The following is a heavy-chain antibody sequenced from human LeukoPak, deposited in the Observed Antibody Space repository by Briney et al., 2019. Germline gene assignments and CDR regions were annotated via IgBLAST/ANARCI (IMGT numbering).Heavy chain of an antibody. J-gene: IGHJ4*02. CDR2: ISGSGGST. Sequence: GGSLRLSCAASGFTFSSYGMSWVRQAPGKGLEWVSAISGSGGSTYYADSVKGRFTISRDNSKNTLYLQMNSLRAEDTAVYYCAKDMFITMVRGVMTDWGQGTLVTVSS. CDR1: GFTFSSYG. D-gene: IGHD3-10*01. CDR3: AKDMFITMVRGVMTD. V-gene: IGHV3-23*01.